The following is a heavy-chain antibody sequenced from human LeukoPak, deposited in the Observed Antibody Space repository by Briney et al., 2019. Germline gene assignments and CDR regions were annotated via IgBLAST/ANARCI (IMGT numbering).Heavy chain of an antibody. CDR2: ISRSSSYT. V-gene: IGHV3-11*06. CDR3: ARVGSLNYYDSSGYYSPYGMDV. D-gene: IGHD3-22*01. J-gene: IGHJ6*02. Sequence: GGSLRLSYAASGFTFSDYYMSWIRQAPGKGLQWVSYISRSSSYTNYADSVKGRFTISRDNAKNSLYLQMNSLRAEDTAVYYCARVGSLNYYDSSGYYSPYGMDVWGQGTTVTVSS. CDR1: GFTFSDYY.